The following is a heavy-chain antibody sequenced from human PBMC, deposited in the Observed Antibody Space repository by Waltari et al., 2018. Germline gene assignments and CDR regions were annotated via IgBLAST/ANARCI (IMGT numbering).Heavy chain of an antibody. CDR3: AHGTVVPRENYFDY. D-gene: IGHD2-15*01. V-gene: IGHV2-5*01. Sequence: QITLKESVPTLVKPTQTLTLTCTFSGFSLSTSGVGVGWIRPPPGKALEWLALIYWNDDKRYSPSLKSRLTITKDTSKNQVVLTMTNMDPVDTATYYCAHGTVVPRENYFDYWGQGTLVTVSS. J-gene: IGHJ4*02. CDR2: IYWNDDK. CDR1: GFSLSTSGVG.